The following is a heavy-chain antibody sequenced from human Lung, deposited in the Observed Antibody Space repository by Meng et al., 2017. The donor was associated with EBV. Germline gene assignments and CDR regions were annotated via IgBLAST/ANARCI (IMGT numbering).Heavy chain of an antibody. V-gene: IGHV1-46*01. CDR2: INTSVGYT. J-gene: IGHJ4*02. CDR3: ARASRVLGGFDY. Sequence: QVQVVQSGGEVMKPGACLRVSCKASGYTFTNYYSHRVRQAPEEGLECMGIINTSVGYTSHAQKFQGRVTMTRDTSTSKVHMEVSSLRSADTAVYYCARASRVLGGFDYWGQGTLVTVSS. D-gene: IGHD3-16*01. CDR1: GYTFTNYY.